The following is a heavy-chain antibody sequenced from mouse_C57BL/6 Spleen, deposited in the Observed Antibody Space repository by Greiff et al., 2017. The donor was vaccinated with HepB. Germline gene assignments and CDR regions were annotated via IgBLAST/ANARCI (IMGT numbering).Heavy chain of an antibody. D-gene: IGHD1-1*01. CDR2: IYPRSGNT. Sequence: LVESGAELARPGASVKLSCKASGYTFTSYGISWVKQRTGQGLEWIGEIYPRSGNTYYNEKFKGKATLTADKSSSTAYTELRSLTSEDSAVYFCARIITTVVDPYYFDYWGQGTTLTVSS. CDR1: GYTFTSYG. V-gene: IGHV1-81*01. J-gene: IGHJ2*01. CDR3: ARIITTVVDPYYFDY.